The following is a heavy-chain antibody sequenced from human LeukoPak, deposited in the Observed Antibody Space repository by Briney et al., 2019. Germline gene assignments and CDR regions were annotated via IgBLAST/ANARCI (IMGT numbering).Heavy chain of an antibody. V-gene: IGHV3-9*03. CDR2: ISWNSGSI. CDR1: GFTFDDYA. D-gene: IGHD1-1*01. J-gene: IGHJ4*02. CDR3: AKAQLSAVTSLFDY. Sequence: PGGSLRLSCAASGFTFDDYAMHWVRQAPGQGLEWVSGISWNSGSIGYADSVKGRFTISRDNAKNSLYLQMNSLRAEDMALYYCAKAQLSAVTSLFDYWGQGTLVTVSS.